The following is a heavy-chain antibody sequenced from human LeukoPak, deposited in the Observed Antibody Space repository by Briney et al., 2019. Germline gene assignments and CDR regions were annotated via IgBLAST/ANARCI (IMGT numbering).Heavy chain of an antibody. CDR3: ANLPLYDSSGPEDY. CDR2: IRYGGSLK. CDR1: GFTLSSYA. J-gene: IGHJ4*02. V-gene: IGHV3-30*02. Sequence: GGSLRLSCVASGFTLSSYAMHWVRQAPGKGLEWVAFIRYGGSLKNYADSVKGRFTISRDNSKNTLYLQMNSLRGDDTAVYYCANLPLYDSSGPEDYWGQGTLVTVSS. D-gene: IGHD3-22*01.